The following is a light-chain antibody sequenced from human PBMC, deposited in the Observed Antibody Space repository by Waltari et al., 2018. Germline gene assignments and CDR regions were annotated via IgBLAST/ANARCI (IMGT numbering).Light chain of an antibody. V-gene: IGKV3-20*01. CDR3: QHYVRLPAT. Sequence: EIVWTQSPGTLSLSPGETATPPCRASQSVGRSLACYQQKPGTAPRLLIYNIFNRATGIPDRFSGSGSGTDFTLTISRLEPEDFVVYYCQHYVRLPATFGQGTKVEIK. J-gene: IGKJ1*01. CDR1: QSVGRS. CDR2: NIF.